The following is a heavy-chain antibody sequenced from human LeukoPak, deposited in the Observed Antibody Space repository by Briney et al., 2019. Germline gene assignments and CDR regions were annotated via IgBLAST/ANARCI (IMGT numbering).Heavy chain of an antibody. Sequence: PGGSLRLSCAASGISVSNDYMSWVRQAPGKGLEWVSAISGSGGSTYYADSVKGRFTISRDNSKNTLYLQMNSLRAEDTAVYYCAKGGRGYDFHTDYWGQGTLVTVSS. CDR2: ISGSGGST. J-gene: IGHJ4*02. V-gene: IGHV3-23*01. D-gene: IGHD5-12*01. CDR3: AKGGRGYDFHTDY. CDR1: GISVSNDY.